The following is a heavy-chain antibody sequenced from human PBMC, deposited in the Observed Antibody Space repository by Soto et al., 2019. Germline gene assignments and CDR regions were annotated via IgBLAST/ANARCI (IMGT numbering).Heavy chain of an antibody. D-gene: IGHD2-2*01. CDR1: GFTFDDYA. CDR3: AKDGYCSSTSCYSLYYYYGMDV. Sequence: GGSLRLFCAASGFTFDDYAMHGVRQAPGKGLEWVSGMSWNSGSIGYADSVKGRFTISRDNAKNSLYLQMNSLRAEDTALYYCAKDGYCSSTSCYSLYYYYGMDVWGQGTTVTVSS. J-gene: IGHJ6*02. CDR2: MSWNSGSI. V-gene: IGHV3-9*01.